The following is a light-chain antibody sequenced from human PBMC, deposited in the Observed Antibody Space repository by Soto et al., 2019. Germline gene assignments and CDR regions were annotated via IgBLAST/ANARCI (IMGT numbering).Light chain of an antibody. CDR2: EVS. CDR3: TSYAGNNNLL. CDR1: SSDVGGYNY. Sequence: QSALTQPPSASGSPGESVTISCTGTSSDVGGYNYVSWYQQHPGKAPKLIIYEVSKRPSGVPDRFSGSKSGNTASLTVSGLQAEDEADYFCTSYAGNNNLLFGGGTKLSVL. J-gene: IGLJ2*01. V-gene: IGLV2-8*01.